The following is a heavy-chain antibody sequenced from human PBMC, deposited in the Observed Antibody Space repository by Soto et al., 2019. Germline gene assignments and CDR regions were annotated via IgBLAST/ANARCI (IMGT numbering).Heavy chain of an antibody. CDR1: GGSISSSSYY. CDR2: IYYSGST. Sequence: SLTCTVSGGSISSSSYYWGWIRQPPGKGLEWIGSIYYSGSTYYNPSLKSRVTISVDTSKNQFSLKLSSVTAADTAVYYCARISVAAAGGWFDPWGQGTLVTVSS. J-gene: IGHJ5*02. V-gene: IGHV4-39*01. CDR3: ARISVAAAGGWFDP. D-gene: IGHD6-13*01.